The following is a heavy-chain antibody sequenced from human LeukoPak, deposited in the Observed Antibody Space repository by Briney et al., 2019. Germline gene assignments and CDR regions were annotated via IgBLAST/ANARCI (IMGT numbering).Heavy chain of an antibody. V-gene: IGHV4-34*01. J-gene: IGHJ4*02. CDR3: ARSDCSSTSCPFDY. Sequence: NASETLSLTCAVYGGSFSGYYWSWIRQPPGKGLEWIGEINHSGSTNYNPSLKSRVTISVDTSKNQFSLKLSSVTAADTAVYYCARSDCSSTSCPFDYWGQGTLVTVSS. D-gene: IGHD2-2*01. CDR1: GGSFSGYY. CDR2: INHSGST.